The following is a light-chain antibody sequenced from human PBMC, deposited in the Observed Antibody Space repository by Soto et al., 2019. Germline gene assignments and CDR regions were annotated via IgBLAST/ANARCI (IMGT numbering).Light chain of an antibody. CDR1: YSNIGSNF. CDR2: DNS. V-gene: IGLV1-51*01. CDR3: APWDNSLNVVL. J-gene: IGLJ2*01. Sequence: QSVLTQSSSVSAAAGQKVTISCSGSYSNIGSNFVSWYQHFPGSAPKLLIYDNSQRPSGIPDRFSGSKSGSSATLGITGLQTGDEAYYYCAPWDNSLNVVLFGGGTKLTVL.